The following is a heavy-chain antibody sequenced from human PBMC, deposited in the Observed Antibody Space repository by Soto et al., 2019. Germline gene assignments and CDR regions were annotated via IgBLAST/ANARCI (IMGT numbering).Heavy chain of an antibody. CDR3: AKWKKLELDY. CDR2: ISYDGSNK. J-gene: IGHJ4*02. D-gene: IGHD1-7*01. CDR1: GFTFSSYG. Sequence: GGSLRLSCAASGFTFSSYGMHWVRQAPGKGLEWVAVISYDGSNKYYADSVKGRFTISRDNSKNTLYLQMNSLRDEDTAVYYCAKWKKLELDYWGQGTLVTVSS. V-gene: IGHV3-30*18.